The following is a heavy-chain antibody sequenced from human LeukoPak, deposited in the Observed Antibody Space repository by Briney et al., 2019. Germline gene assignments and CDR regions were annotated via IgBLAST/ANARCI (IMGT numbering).Heavy chain of an antibody. D-gene: IGHD4-11*01. CDR1: GYTFTDYY. Sequence: SVKVSCKTSGYTFTDYYIHWVRQAPGQGLEWMGWINPNSGETNSAQKFQGRVTMTGDTSISTAYMELRRVTSDDTAVYYCARDRDYSNTERGFDYWGQGTLVTVSS. CDR3: ARDRDYSNTERGFDY. CDR2: INPNSGET. V-gene: IGHV1-2*02. J-gene: IGHJ4*02.